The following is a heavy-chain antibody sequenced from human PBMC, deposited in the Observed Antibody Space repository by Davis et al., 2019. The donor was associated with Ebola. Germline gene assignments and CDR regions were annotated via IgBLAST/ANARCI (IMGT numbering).Heavy chain of an antibody. J-gene: IGHJ6*04. Sequence: GGSLRLSCTDSIITFSSYAMTWVRQAPGKGLEWVAVISYDGSNKYYADSVKGRFTISRDNSKNTLYLQMNSLRAEDTAVYYCARDSTTYYYDSSSYYGMDVWGKGTTVTVSS. V-gene: IGHV3-30*01. CDR3: ARDSTTYYYDSSSYYGMDV. CDR1: IITFSSYA. D-gene: IGHD3-22*01. CDR2: ISYDGSNK.